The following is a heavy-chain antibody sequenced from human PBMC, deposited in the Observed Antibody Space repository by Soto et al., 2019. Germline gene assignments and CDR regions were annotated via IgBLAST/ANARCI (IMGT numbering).Heavy chain of an antibody. D-gene: IGHD5-18*01. V-gene: IGHV1-3*01. CDR3: AREDSRRNYYYYMDV. CDR2: INAGNGNT. Sequence: QVQLVQSGAEVKKPGASVKVSCKASGYTFTSYAMHWVRQAPGQRLEWMGWINAGNGNTKYSQKFQGRVTITRDTSASTAYMELSRLRSEDTAVYYSAREDSRRNYYYYMDVWGKGTTVTVSS. CDR1: GYTFTSYA. J-gene: IGHJ6*03.